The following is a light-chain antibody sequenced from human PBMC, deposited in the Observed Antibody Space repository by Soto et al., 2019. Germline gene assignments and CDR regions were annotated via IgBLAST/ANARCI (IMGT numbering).Light chain of an antibody. CDR3: QQRNDWQVT. Sequence: EIVLTQSPVTLSLSPGERATLSCRASQSVSDYLAWYQQKPGQAPRLLIYDVSNRATGIQARFSGSGSGTDFTLTIRSLEPEDFAVYYCQQRNDWQVTFGQGTRLEIK. CDR2: DVS. J-gene: IGKJ5*01. CDR1: QSVSDY. V-gene: IGKV3-11*01.